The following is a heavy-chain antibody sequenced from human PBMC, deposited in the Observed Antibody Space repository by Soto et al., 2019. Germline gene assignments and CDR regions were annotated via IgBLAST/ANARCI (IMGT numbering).Heavy chain of an antibody. D-gene: IGHD3-3*01. V-gene: IGHV3-49*04. J-gene: IGHJ4*02. CDR1: GFTSGDYA. CDR3: TRDSPFWSGYYAVDFDY. CDR2: IRSKAYGGTT. Sequence: GGSLRLSCTASGFTSGDYAMSWVRQAPWKVLEWVGFIRSKAYGGTTEYAASVKGRFTISRDDSKSIAYLQMNSLKTEDTAVYYCTRDSPFWSGYYAVDFDYWGKGTLVTVSS.